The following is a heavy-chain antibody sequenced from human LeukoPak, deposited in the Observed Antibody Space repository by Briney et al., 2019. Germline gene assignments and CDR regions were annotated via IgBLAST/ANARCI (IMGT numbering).Heavy chain of an antibody. CDR2: ISGSGGST. Sequence: QAGGSLRLSCAASGFTFSSYAMSWVRQAPGKGLEWVSAISGSGGSTYYADSVKGRFTISRDNSKNTLYLQMNSLRAEDTAVYYCASYGSGSNSLSTDWGQGTLVTVSS. CDR1: GFTFSSYA. V-gene: IGHV3-23*01. J-gene: IGHJ4*02. CDR3: ASYGSGSNSLSTD. D-gene: IGHD3-10*01.